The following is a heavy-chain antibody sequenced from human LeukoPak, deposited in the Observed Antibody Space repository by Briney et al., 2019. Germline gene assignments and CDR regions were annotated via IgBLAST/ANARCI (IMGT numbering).Heavy chain of an antibody. V-gene: IGHV1-46*01. CDR1: GYTFTSYY. CDR2: IDPSGGST. CDR3: ARDPGYSYGWGRGYYYYMDV. D-gene: IGHD5-18*01. J-gene: IGHJ6*03. Sequence: VASVKVSCKASGYTFTSYYMHWVRQAPGQGLEWMGIIDPSGGSTSYAQKFQGRVTMTRDTSTSTVYMELSSLRSEDTAVYYCARDPGYSYGWGRGYYYYMDVWGKGTTVTISS.